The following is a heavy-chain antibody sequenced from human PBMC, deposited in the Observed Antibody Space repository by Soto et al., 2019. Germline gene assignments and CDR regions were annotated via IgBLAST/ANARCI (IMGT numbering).Heavy chain of an antibody. CDR3: AKAAPPHLITMVRGVIAPIDY. CDR2: INAGNGNT. Sequence: ASVKVSCKASGYTFTSYAMHWVRQAPGQRLEWMGWINAGNGNTKQSQKFQGRFTISRDNSKNTLYLQMNSLRAEDTAVYYCAKAAPPHLITMVRGVIAPIDYWGQGTLVTVSS. V-gene: IGHV1-3*01. CDR1: GYTFTSYA. J-gene: IGHJ4*02. D-gene: IGHD3-10*01.